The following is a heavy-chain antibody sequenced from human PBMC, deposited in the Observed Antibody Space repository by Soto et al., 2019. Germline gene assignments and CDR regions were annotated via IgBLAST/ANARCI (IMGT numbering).Heavy chain of an antibody. J-gene: IGHJ4*02. CDR2: IWYDGSNK. V-gene: IGHV3-33*01. Sequence: GGSLKLSCAASGFTFSSYGMHWVRQAPGKGLEWVAVIWYDGSNKYYADSVKGRFTISRDNSKNTLYLQMNSLRAEDTAVYYCAREGLFSVQYSSGWYSLDYWGQGTLVTVSS. D-gene: IGHD6-19*01. CDR3: AREGLFSVQYSSGWYSLDY. CDR1: GFTFSSYG.